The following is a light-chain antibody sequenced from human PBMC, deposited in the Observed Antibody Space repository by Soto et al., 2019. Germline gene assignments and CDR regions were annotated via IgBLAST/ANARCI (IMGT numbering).Light chain of an antibody. CDR2: QDS. CDR1: KLGDKY. V-gene: IGLV3-1*01. CDR3: QAWDSSTVL. J-gene: IGLJ2*01. Sequence: SYELTQPPSVSVSPGQTASITCSGDKLGDKYACWYQQKPGESPVLVIYQDSKRPSGIPERFSGSNSGNTATLTISGSQAMAEADYYCQAWDSSTVLFGGGTKLTVL.